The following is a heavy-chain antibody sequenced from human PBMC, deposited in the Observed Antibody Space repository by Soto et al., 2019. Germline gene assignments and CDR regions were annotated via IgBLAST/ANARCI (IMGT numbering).Heavy chain of an antibody. Sequence: PVWSLRLCCAASGFTVCGSAMHWVRQASGKGLEWVGRIRSKANSYATAYAASVKGRFTISRDDSKNTAYLQMNSLKTEDTAVYYCTMLVGGLDIVVVPALWGQGTLVTVSS. V-gene: IGHV3-73*01. D-gene: IGHD2-2*01. J-gene: IGHJ4*02. CDR3: TMLVGGLDIVVVPAL. CDR1: GFTVCGSA. CDR2: IRSKANSYAT.